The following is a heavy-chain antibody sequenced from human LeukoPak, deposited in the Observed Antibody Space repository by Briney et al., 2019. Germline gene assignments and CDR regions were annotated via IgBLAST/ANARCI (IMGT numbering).Heavy chain of an antibody. D-gene: IGHD3-10*01. J-gene: IGHJ5*02. CDR1: GGSISSYY. Sequence: SETLSLTSTVSGGSISSYYWSWIRQPPGKGLEWIGYIYYSGSTNYNPSLKSRVTISVDTSKNQFSLKLSSVTAADTAVYYCARQREDYYGSGSRNWFDPWGQGTLVTVSS. CDR2: IYYSGST. V-gene: IGHV4-59*08. CDR3: ARQREDYYGSGSRNWFDP.